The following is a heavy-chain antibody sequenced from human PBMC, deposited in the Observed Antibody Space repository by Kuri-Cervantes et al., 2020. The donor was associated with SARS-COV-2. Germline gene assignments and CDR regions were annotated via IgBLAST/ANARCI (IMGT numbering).Heavy chain of an antibody. CDR3: ATSYAAFLRYPFY. V-gene: IGHV1-2*02. D-gene: IGHD1-14*01. Sequence: ASVKVSCKASGYTFTGYYMHWVRQAPGQGLEWMGWINPNSGGTNYAQKFQGRVTMTEDTSTDTAYMELSSLRSEDTAVYYCATSYAAFLRYPFYWGQGTLVTVSS. CDR1: GYTFTGYY. CDR2: INPNSGGT. J-gene: IGHJ4*02.